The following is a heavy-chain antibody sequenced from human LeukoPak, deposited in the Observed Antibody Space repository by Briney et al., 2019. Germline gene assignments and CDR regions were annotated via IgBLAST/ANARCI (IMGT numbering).Heavy chain of an antibody. Sequence: SETLSLTCTVSGGSISSYYWSWIRQPPGKGLEWIGSIYYSGNTYYNPSLQSRVTISVDTSKNQFSLKLSSVTAADTAVYYCARHDPSAQPDYWGQGTLVTVSS. CDR2: IYYSGNT. V-gene: IGHV4-59*05. CDR3: ARHDPSAQPDY. J-gene: IGHJ4*02. D-gene: IGHD3-16*01. CDR1: GGSISSYY.